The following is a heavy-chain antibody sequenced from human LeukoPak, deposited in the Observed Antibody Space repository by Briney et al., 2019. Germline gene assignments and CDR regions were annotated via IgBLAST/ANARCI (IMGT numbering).Heavy chain of an antibody. J-gene: IGHJ4*02. D-gene: IGHD5-18*01. Sequence: SVKVSCTASGYTFTSYYMHWVRQAPGQGLEWMGRIIPILGIANYAQKFQGRVTITADKSTSTAYMELSSLRSEDTAVYYCAGRGYSYGSTSDYWGQGTLVTVSS. V-gene: IGHV1-69*02. CDR2: IIPILGIA. CDR1: GYTFTSYY. CDR3: AGRGYSYGSTSDY.